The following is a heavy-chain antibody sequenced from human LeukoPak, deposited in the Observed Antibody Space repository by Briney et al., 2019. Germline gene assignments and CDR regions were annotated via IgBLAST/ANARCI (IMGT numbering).Heavy chain of an antibody. CDR1: GYTFTGYY. V-gene: IGHV1-2*02. CDR2: INPNGDGT. D-gene: IGHD2/OR15-2a*01. J-gene: IGHJ4*02. CDR3: ARAEQGGNYFGNHFRY. Sequence: ASMKVSCKAYGYTFTGYYIHWVRQAPGQGLEWMGWINPNGDGTKYAQNFQGRVTMTRDTSSITAYMDLISLRSDDTAVYYCARAEQGGNYFGNHFRYWGQGTLVTVSS.